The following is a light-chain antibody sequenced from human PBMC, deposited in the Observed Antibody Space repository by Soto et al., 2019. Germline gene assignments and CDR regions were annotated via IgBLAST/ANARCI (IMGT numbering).Light chain of an antibody. CDR2: GAS. V-gene: IGKV3-20*01. J-gene: IGKJ1*01. Sequence: EIVLTQSPGTLSLSPGERATLSCRASQSVSSSYLAWYQQKPGQAPRLLIYGASSRGTGIPDRFSGSGSGTDLTLTISRLEPEDFAVYYCQQYGSSPQTCGQGTKVEIK. CDR1: QSVSSSY. CDR3: QQYGSSPQT.